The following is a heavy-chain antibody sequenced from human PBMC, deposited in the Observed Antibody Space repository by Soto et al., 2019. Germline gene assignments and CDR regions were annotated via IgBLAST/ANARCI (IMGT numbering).Heavy chain of an antibody. J-gene: IGHJ6*02. CDR3: ARDRYYDILTGYYDLPYYYYYGLDV. CDR2: ISAYNGNT. Sequence: QVQLVQSGAEVKKPGASVKVSCKASGYTFTSYGISWVRQAPGQGLEWMGWISAYNGNTNYAQKLQGRVTMTTATPTSKAYMKLRILRSDDTAVYYCARDRYYDILTGYYDLPYYYYYGLDVWGQGPTVTVSS. D-gene: IGHD3-9*01. V-gene: IGHV1-18*01. CDR1: GYTFTSYG.